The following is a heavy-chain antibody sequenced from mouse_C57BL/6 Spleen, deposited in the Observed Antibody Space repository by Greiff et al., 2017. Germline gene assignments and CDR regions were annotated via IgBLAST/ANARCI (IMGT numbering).Heavy chain of an antibody. CDR1: GFTFSDYG. CDR3: GRNDYGYFDV. CDR2: ISSGSSTI. Sequence: DVHLVESGGGLVKPGGSLKLSCAASGFTFSDYGMHWVRQAPEKGLEWVAYISSGSSTIYYADKVKGRFTISRDNAKNPLFLQMTSLRSEDTAMYYCGRNDYGYFDVWGTGTTVTVSS. V-gene: IGHV5-17*01. J-gene: IGHJ1*03. D-gene: IGHD2-3*01.